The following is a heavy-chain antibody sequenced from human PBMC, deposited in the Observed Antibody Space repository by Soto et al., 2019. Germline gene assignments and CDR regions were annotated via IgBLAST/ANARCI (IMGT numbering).Heavy chain of an antibody. CDR2: VYYTGST. CDR3: ARHPEFTYHVDV. CDR1: GGSISTYY. D-gene: IGHD3-10*01. V-gene: IGHV4-59*08. J-gene: IGHJ6*03. Sequence: PSETLSLTCTVSGGSISTYYWSWIRRPPGKGLEWIGYVYYTGSTNYNPSLKSRVTISVDTSKNQFSLNLNSVTAADTAVYCCARHPEFTYHVDVWGKGTTVTVSS.